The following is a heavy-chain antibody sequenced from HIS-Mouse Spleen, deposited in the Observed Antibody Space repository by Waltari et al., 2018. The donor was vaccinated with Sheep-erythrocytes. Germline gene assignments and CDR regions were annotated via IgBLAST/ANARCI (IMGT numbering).Heavy chain of an antibody. CDR3: ARGPVLRFLEWLPTDAFDI. CDR2: NSPCDCYT. D-gene: IGHD3-3*01. V-gene: IGHV5-51*03. Sequence: EVQLVQSGAEVKKPGESLKISCKGSGYSFTSYWIGWVRQMPGKGLEWMGINSPCDCYTRYSPSIQGQVTISADKSISTAYLQWSSLKASDTAMYYCARGPVLRFLEWLPTDAFDIWGQGTMVTVSS. CDR1: GYSFTSYW. J-gene: IGHJ3*02.